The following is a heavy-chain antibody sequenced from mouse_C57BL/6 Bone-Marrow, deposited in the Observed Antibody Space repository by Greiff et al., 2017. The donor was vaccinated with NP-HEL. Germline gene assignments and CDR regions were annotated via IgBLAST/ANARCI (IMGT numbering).Heavy chain of an antibody. V-gene: IGHV1-54*01. D-gene: IGHD2-5*01. J-gene: IGHJ2*01. CDR3: ARRSNYEVDY. Sequence: VQLQQSGAELVRPGTSVKVSCKASGYAFTNYLIEWVKQRPGQGLEWIGVINPGSGGTNYNEKFKGKATLTADKSSSTAYMQLSSLTSEDSAVYFCARRSNYEVDYWGQGTTLTVSS. CDR1: GYAFTNYL. CDR2: INPGSGGT.